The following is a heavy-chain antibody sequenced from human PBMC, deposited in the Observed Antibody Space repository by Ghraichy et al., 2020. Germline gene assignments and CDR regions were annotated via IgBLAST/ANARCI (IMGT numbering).Heavy chain of an antibody. J-gene: IGHJ5*02. Sequence: GGSLRLSCAASGFTFTSYHMTWVRQAPGKRLEWVSSIASNVGTTYYAGSVKGRFTISRDNANNSLYLQMDNLRVEDTAQYHCVRNYFGPLFDPWGQGTQVTVSS. CDR2: IASNVGTT. D-gene: IGHD3-10*01. CDR1: GFTFTSYH. V-gene: IGHV3-23*01. CDR3: VRNYFGPLFDP.